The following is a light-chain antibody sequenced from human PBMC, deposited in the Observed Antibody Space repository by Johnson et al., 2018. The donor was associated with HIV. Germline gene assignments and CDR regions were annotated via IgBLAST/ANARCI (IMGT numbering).Light chain of an antibody. V-gene: IGLV1-51*01. CDR1: NTNIGNDF. CDR3: GTWDSGLSTGHV. J-gene: IGLJ1*01. CDR2: DNN. Sequence: QSVLTQPPSVSAAPGQKVTVSCSGSNTNIGNDFVSWYQQLPGKAPRLLIYDNNKRPSGIPDRFSGSKSGTSAILGITGRQTGDEADYHCGTWDSGLSTGHVFEPGTKVTVL.